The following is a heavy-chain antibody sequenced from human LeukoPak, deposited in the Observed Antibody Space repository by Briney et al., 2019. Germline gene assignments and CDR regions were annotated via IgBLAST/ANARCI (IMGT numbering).Heavy chain of an antibody. CDR3: ARPIDYGDAFDI. CDR2: IYHSGST. Sequence: SETLSLTCAVAGYSISSGYYWGWIRQPPGKGLEWIGSIYHSGSTYYNPSLKSRVTISVDTSKNQFSLKLNSVTAADTAVYYCARPIDYGDAFDIWGQGTMVTVSS. V-gene: IGHV4-38-2*01. CDR1: GYSISSGYY. D-gene: IGHD4-17*01. J-gene: IGHJ3*02.